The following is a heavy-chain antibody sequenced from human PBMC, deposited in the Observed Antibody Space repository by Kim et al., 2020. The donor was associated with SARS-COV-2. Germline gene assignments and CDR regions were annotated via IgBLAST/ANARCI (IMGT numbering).Heavy chain of an antibody. V-gene: IGHV3-73*01. D-gene: IGHD1-26*01. J-gene: IGHJ5*02. Sequence: YAGSLKATFTISRDDSKNTAYLQMNSLKTEDTAVYYCTRNSPLLFGFDPWGQGTLVTVSS. CDR3: TRNSPLLFGFDP.